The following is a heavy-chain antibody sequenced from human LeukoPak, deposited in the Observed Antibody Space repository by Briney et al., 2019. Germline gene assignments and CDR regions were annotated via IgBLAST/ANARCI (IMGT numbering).Heavy chain of an antibody. D-gene: IGHD6-19*01. Sequence: SETLSLTCTVSGGSISSGDYYWSWIRQPPGKGLEWIGYIYYSGSTYYNPSLKSRVTISVDTSKNQFSLKLSSVTAADTAVYSCQGYSSGWSVFGYAFDIWGQGTMVTVSS. J-gene: IGHJ3*02. CDR3: QGYSSGWSVFGYAFDI. CDR2: IYYSGST. V-gene: IGHV4-30-4*08. CDR1: GGSISSGDYY.